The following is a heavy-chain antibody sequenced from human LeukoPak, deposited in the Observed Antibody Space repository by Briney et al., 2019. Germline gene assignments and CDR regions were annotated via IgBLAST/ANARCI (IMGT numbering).Heavy chain of an antibody. CDR1: ELTFSSYD. J-gene: IGHJ4*02. Sequence: GGSLRLSCAASELTFSSYDMSWVRQAPGKGLEWVSAISGSGVSTYYADSVKGRFTISRDNSKNTLYLQMNSLRDEDTAVYYCAKHLWYSSSHMDYWGQGTLVTVSS. CDR3: AKHLWYSSSHMDY. D-gene: IGHD6-13*01. V-gene: IGHV3-23*01. CDR2: ISGSGVST.